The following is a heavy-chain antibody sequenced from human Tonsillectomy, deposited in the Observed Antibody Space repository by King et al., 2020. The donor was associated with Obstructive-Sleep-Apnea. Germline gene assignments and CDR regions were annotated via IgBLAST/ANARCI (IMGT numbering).Heavy chain of an antibody. J-gene: IGHJ4*02. Sequence: QLVQSGGGLVQPGGSLRLSCAASGFTFSSYSMNWVRQAPGKGLEWVSYISSSTFTTYYADYVKGRFTISRDNAKNSLFLQMNSLRAEDTAVYYCAREGGAYCSSTSCYPDYWGQGTLVTVSS. CDR1: GFTFSSYS. CDR3: AREGGAYCSSTSCYPDY. V-gene: IGHV3-48*04. D-gene: IGHD2-2*01. CDR2: ISSSTFTT.